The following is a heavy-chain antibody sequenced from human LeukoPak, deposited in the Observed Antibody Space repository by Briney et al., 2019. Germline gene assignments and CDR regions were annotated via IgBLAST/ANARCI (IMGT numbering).Heavy chain of an antibody. CDR2: IKKDGSEK. CDR1: GFTFKNYD. Sequence: PGGSLRLSCAASGFTFKNYDMSWVRQAPGKGLEWVANIKKDGSEKYYVDSVKGRFTISRNNDKNSLYLEKKSVREGDTAVYYCSRTTTVFDYWGQGTLVTVSS. V-gene: IGHV3-7*01. CDR3: SRTTTVFDY. D-gene: IGHD4-17*01. J-gene: IGHJ4*02.